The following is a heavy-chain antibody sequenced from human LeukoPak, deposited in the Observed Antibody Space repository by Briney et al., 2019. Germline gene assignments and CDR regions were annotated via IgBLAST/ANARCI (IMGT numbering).Heavy chain of an antibody. D-gene: IGHD6-19*01. Sequence: GGSLRLSCAASGFTFSSYAMHWVRQAPGKGLEGVTLISYDGSNKYYADSVKGRFTISRDNSKNTLYLQMNSLRAEDTAVYYCARDPSSSGWYRCDYWGQGALVTVSS. CDR1: GFTFSSYA. CDR3: ARDPSSSGWYRCDY. V-gene: IGHV3-30-3*01. CDR2: ISYDGSNK. J-gene: IGHJ4*02.